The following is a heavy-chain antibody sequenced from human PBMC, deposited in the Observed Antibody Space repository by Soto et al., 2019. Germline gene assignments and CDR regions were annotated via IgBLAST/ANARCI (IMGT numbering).Heavy chain of an antibody. J-gene: IGHJ4*02. V-gene: IGHV4-39*01. CDR3: ARHLAYYGSGSYYNEPDY. D-gene: IGHD3-10*01. CDR2: IYYSGST. Sequence: QLQLQESGPGLVKPSETLSLTCTVSGGSISSSSYYWGWIRQPPGKGLEWIGSIYYSGSTYYNPSLKSRVTISVDTSKNQFSLKLSSVTAADTAVYYCARHLAYYGSGSYYNEPDYWGQGTLVTVSS. CDR1: GGSISSSSYY.